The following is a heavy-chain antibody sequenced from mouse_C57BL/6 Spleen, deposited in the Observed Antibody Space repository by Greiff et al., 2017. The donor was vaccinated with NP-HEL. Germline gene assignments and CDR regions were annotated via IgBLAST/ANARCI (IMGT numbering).Heavy chain of an antibody. D-gene: IGHD1-1*01. CDR2: IDPEDGET. CDR1: GFNIKDYY. J-gene: IGHJ2*01. CDR3: ARKLTTDYYFDY. V-gene: IGHV14-2*01. Sequence: VHVKQSGAELVKPGASVKLSCTASGFNIKDYYMHWVKQRTEQGLEWIGRIDPEDGETKYAPKFQGKATITADTSSNTAYLQLSSLTSEDTAVYYCARKLTTDYYFDYWGQGTTLTVSS.